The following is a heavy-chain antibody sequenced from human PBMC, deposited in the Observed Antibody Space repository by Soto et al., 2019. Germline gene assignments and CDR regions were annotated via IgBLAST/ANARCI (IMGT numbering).Heavy chain of an antibody. V-gene: IGHV4-59*01. CDR2: VYYSGNV. Sequence: SETLSLTCTVSGGSISSYYWSWVRQPPGKGLQWIGYVYYSGNVNYNPSLKSRVTISVDPSKNQFSLRLTSVTAADTAMYYCARVYCSGTSCYSFDSWGQGTLVTVSS. CDR1: GGSISSYY. CDR3: ARVYCSGTSCYSFDS. D-gene: IGHD2-2*01. J-gene: IGHJ4*02.